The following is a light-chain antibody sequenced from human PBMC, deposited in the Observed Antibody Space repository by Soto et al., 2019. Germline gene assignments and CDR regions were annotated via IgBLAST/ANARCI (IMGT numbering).Light chain of an antibody. CDR2: GAS. Sequence: EIVLTQSPGTLSLSPGETATLSCRASQTISNTYFAWYQQKPGQAPRLLTYGASTRATGIPGRFSGSGSGTDFTLTVNRLEPEDFAVYYCQQYGSSPRTFGQGTKVEI. CDR3: QQYGSSPRT. V-gene: IGKV3-20*01. CDR1: QTISNTY. J-gene: IGKJ1*01.